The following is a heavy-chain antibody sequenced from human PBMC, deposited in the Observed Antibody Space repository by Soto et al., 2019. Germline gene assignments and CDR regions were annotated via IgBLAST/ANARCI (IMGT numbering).Heavy chain of an antibody. CDR2: IKQDGSEK. Sequence: GGSLRLSCAASVFTFSYYWIHWVRQAPGKWLEWLANIKQDGSEKXXVDSVKGRXTISRYNSKNSXYLQMXSLRAEDTAVYYCAMAYNFYYYMDVWRKGTTVTDSS. CDR1: VFTFSYYW. V-gene: IGHV3-7*01. J-gene: IGHJ6*03. CDR3: AMAYNFYYYMDV.